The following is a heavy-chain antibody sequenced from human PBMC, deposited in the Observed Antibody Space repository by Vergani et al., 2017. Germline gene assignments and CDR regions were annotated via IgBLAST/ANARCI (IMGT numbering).Heavy chain of an antibody. V-gene: IGHV4-38-2*01. Sequence: QVQLQESGPGLVKPSETLSLTCAVSGYSISSGYYWGWSRQPPGKGLEWIGSIYHSGSTYYNPSLKSRVTISVDTSKNQFSLKLSSVTAADTAVYYCASTAGIAMYYFDYWGQGTLVTVSS. CDR3: ASTAGIAMYYFDY. CDR1: GYSISSGYY. J-gene: IGHJ4*02. CDR2: IYHSGST. D-gene: IGHD6-13*01.